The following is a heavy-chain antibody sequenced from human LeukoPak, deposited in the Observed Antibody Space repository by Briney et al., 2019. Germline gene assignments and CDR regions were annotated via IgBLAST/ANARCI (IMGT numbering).Heavy chain of an antibody. CDR2: ISVYDGNT. CDR1: GYTLTRFG. CDR3: ARVRTWLDP. J-gene: IGHJ5*02. Sequence: ASVKVSCKASGYTLTRFGISWVRQAPGQGRECVGWISVYDGNTNYAQNFRGRISITTDTSTRTAYMELRRLRSDDTAMYYCARVRTWLDPRGQGTLVTVSS. V-gene: IGHV1-18*01.